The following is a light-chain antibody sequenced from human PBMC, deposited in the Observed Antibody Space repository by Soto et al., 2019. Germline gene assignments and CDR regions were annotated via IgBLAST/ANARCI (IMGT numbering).Light chain of an antibody. CDR3: QQRSNWPLT. V-gene: IGKV3-11*01. CDR1: QSINTY. Sequence: EVVLTQSPATLSSSPGESVTLSCRASQSINTYLAWYHQKPGQAPRLLIYDASYRAAGIPSRFSGSGSGTDFTLTISSLEPADFAIYHCQQRSNWPLTFGGGTKVEI. CDR2: DAS. J-gene: IGKJ4*01.